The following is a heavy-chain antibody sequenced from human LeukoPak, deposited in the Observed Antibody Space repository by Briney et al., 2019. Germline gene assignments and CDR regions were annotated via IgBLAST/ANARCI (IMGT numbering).Heavy chain of an antibody. Sequence: SETLSLTCTVSGGSISSYYWSWIRLPPGKGLEWIGFIHYSGNTNYNPSLKSRVTISVDTSKNQVSLKVSSVTAADTAVYYCATGNAYYYYWGQGTLATVSS. J-gene: IGHJ4*02. CDR1: GGSISSYY. CDR2: IHYSGNT. CDR3: ATGNAYYYY. V-gene: IGHV4-59*08.